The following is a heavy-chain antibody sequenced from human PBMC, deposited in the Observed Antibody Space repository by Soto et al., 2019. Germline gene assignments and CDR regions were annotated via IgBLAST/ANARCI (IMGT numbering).Heavy chain of an antibody. CDR1: GYTFTNHG. Sequence: ASVKVSCKASGYTFTNHGISWVRQAPGQGLEWMGWVSGYNDKTKSAQKFQGRVTMTTDTSTSTAYMELRSLRSDDTAVYYCARDFYPVAYFFDYWGQGTLGTSPQ. D-gene: IGHD2-21*01. CDR3: ARDFYPVAYFFDY. J-gene: IGHJ4*02. V-gene: IGHV1-18*04. CDR2: VSGYNDKT.